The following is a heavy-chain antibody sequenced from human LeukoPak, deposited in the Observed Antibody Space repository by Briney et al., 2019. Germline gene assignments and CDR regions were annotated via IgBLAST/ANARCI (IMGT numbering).Heavy chain of an antibody. CDR3: ACMPPSFREYYFDY. CDR2: IWYDGSNK. D-gene: IGHD5-24*01. J-gene: IGHJ4*02. Sequence: GGSLRLSCAASGFTFSSNGMHWVRQAPGKGLEWVAVIWYDGSNKYYADSVKGRFTISRDNAKNTLYLQMNSLRAEDTAVYYCACMPPSFREYYFDYWGQGTLVTVSS. V-gene: IGHV3-33*01. CDR1: GFTFSSNG.